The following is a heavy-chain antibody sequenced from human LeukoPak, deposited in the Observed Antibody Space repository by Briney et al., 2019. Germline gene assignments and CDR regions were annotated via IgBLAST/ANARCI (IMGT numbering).Heavy chain of an antibody. J-gene: IGHJ4*02. CDR3: ASGIRAFDY. CDR2: IHWNSGST. Sequence: GGSLRLSCVASGFTFDDYGISWVRQAPGKGLEWVSRIHWNSGSTRYVDSVKGRFTISRDNSKNTLYLQMNSLRAEDTAVYYCASGIRAFDYWGQGALVTVSS. V-gene: IGHV3-20*04. D-gene: IGHD1-26*01. CDR1: GFTFDDYG.